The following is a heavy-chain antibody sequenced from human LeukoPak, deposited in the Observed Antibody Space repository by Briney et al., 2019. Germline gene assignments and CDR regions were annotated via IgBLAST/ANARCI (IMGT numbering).Heavy chain of an antibody. Sequence: SETLSLTCAVYGGSFSGYYRSWIRQPPGKGLEWIGEINHSGSTNYNPSLKSRVTISVDTSKNQFSLKLSSVTAADTAVYYCARSSPGYVGYWSQGTLVTVSS. CDR2: INHSGST. CDR3: ARSSPGYVGY. J-gene: IGHJ4*02. D-gene: IGHD6-13*01. V-gene: IGHV4-34*01. CDR1: GGSFSGYY.